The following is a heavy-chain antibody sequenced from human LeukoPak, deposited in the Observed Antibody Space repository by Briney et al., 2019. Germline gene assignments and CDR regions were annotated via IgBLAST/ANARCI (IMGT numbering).Heavy chain of an antibody. V-gene: IGHV4-59*01. CDR2: IYYSGST. J-gene: IGHJ3*02. CDR3: ARDNSRDAFDI. Sequence: PSETLSLTCAVYGGSFSGYYWSWIRQPPGKGLEWIGYIYYSGSTNYNPSLKSRVTISVDTSKNQFSLKLSSVTAADTAVYYCARDNSRDAFDIWGQGTMVTVSS. D-gene: IGHD2-21*01. CDR1: GGSFSGYY.